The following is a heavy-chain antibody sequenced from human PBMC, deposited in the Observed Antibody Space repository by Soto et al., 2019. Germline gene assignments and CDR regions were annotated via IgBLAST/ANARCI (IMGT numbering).Heavy chain of an antibody. V-gene: IGHV4-59*12. J-gene: IGHJ4*02. Sequence: PLVILCHTSTVSYGYIGNFCGSWIRQPPGKGLEWIGYIYYSGSTNYNPSLKSRVTISVDNSQNKLFLQMNSLRAEDTAVYYCTSDDFWSAYPTYWGLGTLVTVSS. CDR2: IYYSGST. D-gene: IGHD3-3*01. CDR1: YGYIGNFC. CDR3: TSDDFWSAYPTY.